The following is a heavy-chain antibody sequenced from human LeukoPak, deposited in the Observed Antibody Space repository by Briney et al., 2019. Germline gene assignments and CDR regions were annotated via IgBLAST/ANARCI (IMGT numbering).Heavy chain of an antibody. CDR3: ARARYCDY. CDR2: INRDGSEK. CDR1: GFSLSSYW. J-gene: IGHJ4*02. V-gene: IGHV3-7*01. Sequence: GGSLRLSCATSGFSLSSYWMIWVRQAAGKGREWVANINRDGSEKNYVDSVKGRFTISRDNAKNSLYLQMNSLRAEDTAVYYCARARYCDYWGQGTVVTVSS. D-gene: IGHD2-15*01.